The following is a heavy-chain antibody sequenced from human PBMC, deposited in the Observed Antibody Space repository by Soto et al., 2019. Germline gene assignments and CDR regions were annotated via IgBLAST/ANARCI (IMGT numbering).Heavy chain of an antibody. Sequence: GGSLRLSCAASGFTFSSYSMNWVRQAPGKGLEWVSSISSSSSYIYYADSVKGRFTISRDNAKNSLYLQMNSLRAEDTAVYYCAREGYRGSYYSRHWFDPWGQGTLVTVSS. D-gene: IGHD1-26*01. CDR1: GFTFSSYS. CDR3: AREGYRGSYYSRHWFDP. J-gene: IGHJ5*02. V-gene: IGHV3-21*01. CDR2: ISSSSSYI.